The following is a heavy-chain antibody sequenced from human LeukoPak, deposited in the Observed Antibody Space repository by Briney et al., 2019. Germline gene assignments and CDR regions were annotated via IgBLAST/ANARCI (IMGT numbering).Heavy chain of an antibody. CDR3: ARGRLGATIQGYRY. J-gene: IGHJ4*02. CDR1: GYTFTGYY. CDR2: INPNSGGT. D-gene: IGHD1-26*01. V-gene: IGHV1-2*02. Sequence: GASVKVSCKATGYTFTGYYMHWVRQAPGQGLEWKGWINPNSGGTNYAQKFQGRVTMTRDTSISTAYMELSRLRSDDTAVYYCARGRLGATIQGYRYWGQGTLVTVSS.